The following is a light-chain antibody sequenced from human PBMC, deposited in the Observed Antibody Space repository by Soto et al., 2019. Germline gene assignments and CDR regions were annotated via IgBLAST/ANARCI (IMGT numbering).Light chain of an antibody. Sequence: QCVLTQPPSVSAAPGQNVTISCSGSSSNIGMTSVSWYQQLPEAAPKLLIHENYKRPSGIPDRFSGSKSGTSATLGITGLHPGDEADYYCGKWESSLSRDFSGTGTKVPVL. CDR2: ENY. CDR3: GKWESSLSRDF. J-gene: IGLJ1*01. V-gene: IGLV1-51*02. CDR1: SSNIGMTS.